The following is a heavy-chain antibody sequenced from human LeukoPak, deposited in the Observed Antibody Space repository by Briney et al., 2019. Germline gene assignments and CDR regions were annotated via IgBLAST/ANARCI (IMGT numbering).Heavy chain of an antibody. CDR2: IKQDGSEK. Sequence: GGSLRLSCAASGFTFSSYAMHWVRQAPGKGLEWVANIKQDGSEKYYVDSVKGRFTISRDNAKNSLYLQMNSLRAEDTAVYYCARGSLRYFDWLLFYYGMDVWGQGTTVTVSS. CDR1: GFTFSSYA. V-gene: IGHV3-7*03. D-gene: IGHD3-9*01. CDR3: ARGSLRYFDWLLFYYGMDV. J-gene: IGHJ6*02.